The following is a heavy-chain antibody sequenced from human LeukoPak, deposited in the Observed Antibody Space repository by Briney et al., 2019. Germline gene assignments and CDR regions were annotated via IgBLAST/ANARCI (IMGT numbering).Heavy chain of an antibody. J-gene: IGHJ4*02. CDR1: GGSISSGGYY. Sequence: SETLSLTCTVSGGSISSGGYYWTWIRQPPGKGLEWIGYIYYSGSTNYNPSLKSRVTISVDTSKNQFSLKLSSVTAADTAVYYCARAYDFWSGGLDYWGQGTLVTVSS. CDR3: ARAYDFWSGGLDY. CDR2: IYYSGST. V-gene: IGHV4-61*08. D-gene: IGHD3-3*01.